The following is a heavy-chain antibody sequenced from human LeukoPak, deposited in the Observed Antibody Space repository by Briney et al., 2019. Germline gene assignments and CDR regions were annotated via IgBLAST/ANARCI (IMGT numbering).Heavy chain of an antibody. D-gene: IGHD4-17*01. V-gene: IGHV3-7*01. CDR3: ARDPEYGALDI. Sequence: GRSLRPSRAPAAFSFSTSYTTCIRQPPRSWLEWVASINGDGSQRSSVGSMRGRFTISRDNADNSLYLQMNSLRVEDTAVYYCARDPEYGALDIWGQGTTVTVSS. CDR1: AFSFSTSY. CDR2: INGDGSQR. J-gene: IGHJ3*02.